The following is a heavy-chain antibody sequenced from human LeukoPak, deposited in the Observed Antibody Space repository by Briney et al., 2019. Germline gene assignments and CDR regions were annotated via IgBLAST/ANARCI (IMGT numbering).Heavy chain of an antibody. CDR1: GYTFTSYY. V-gene: IGHV1-2*02. CDR3: ARDFQWLVDDAFDI. D-gene: IGHD6-19*01. J-gene: IGHJ3*02. CDR2: INPNSGGT. Sequence: ASVKFSCTASGYTFTSYYMHWVRQAPGQGLEWMGWINPNSGGTNYAQKFQGRVTMTRDTSISTAYMELSRLRSDDTAVYYCARDFQWLVDDAFDIWGQGTMVTVSS.